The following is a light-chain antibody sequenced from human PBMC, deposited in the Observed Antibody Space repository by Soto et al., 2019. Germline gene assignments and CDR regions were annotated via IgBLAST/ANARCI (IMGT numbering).Light chain of an antibody. CDR3: HQYATDPLT. J-gene: IGKJ4*01. Sequence: EIVLTQSPGTLSLSPGDRATLSCRASQSVGRDYLAWFQHKGGQAPRLLVHGASNRATGIPDRFSGSGSGTDFTLIISRLEPEDFAVYYCHQYATDPLTFGGGTKVGI. CDR2: GAS. CDR1: QSVGRDY. V-gene: IGKV3-20*01.